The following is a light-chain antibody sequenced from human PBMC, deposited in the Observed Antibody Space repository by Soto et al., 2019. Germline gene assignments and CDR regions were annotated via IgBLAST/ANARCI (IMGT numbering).Light chain of an antibody. CDR2: GAS. Sequence: ILMTQSPDTLSVSPGERATLSCRASQYIGSNLAWYQQKPGQAPRLLISGASTRATGIPVRFIGSGSGTEFTLTISSLQSEDFAVYYCEQYNNWPITFGQGTRLETK. CDR3: EQYNNWPIT. CDR1: QYIGSN. V-gene: IGKV3-15*01. J-gene: IGKJ5*01.